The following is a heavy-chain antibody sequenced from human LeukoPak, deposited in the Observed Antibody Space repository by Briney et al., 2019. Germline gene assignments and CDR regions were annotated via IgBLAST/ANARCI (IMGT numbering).Heavy chain of an antibody. J-gene: IGHJ4*02. CDR1: GFTFSNFG. V-gene: IGHV3-30*18. CDR2: ISYDAKVT. Sequence: GGSLRLSCVASGFTFSNFGMHWVRQAPGKGLEWMAVISYDAKVTYYAESVKGRFTISRDNSANTLYLRMTSLRGDDTALYYCAKEKDYRVSTSCDYWGQGIQVTVSS. CDR3: AKEKDYRVSTSCDY. D-gene: IGHD3-10*01.